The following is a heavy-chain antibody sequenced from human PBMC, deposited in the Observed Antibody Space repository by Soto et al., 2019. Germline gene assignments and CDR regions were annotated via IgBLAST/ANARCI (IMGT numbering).Heavy chain of an antibody. CDR3: ARGSSSSMGGDY. J-gene: IGHJ4*02. V-gene: IGHV1-46*01. Sequence: SVEVSCKAVGYTFTSYYIHWVRQAPGQGLEWMGVINPSGGRTGYAQKFKGRVTMTRDTSTSTVFMGLSSLTSEDTAVYYCARGSSSSMGGDYWGQGTLVTVSS. CDR2: INPSGGRT. D-gene: IGHD6-6*01. CDR1: GYTFTSYY.